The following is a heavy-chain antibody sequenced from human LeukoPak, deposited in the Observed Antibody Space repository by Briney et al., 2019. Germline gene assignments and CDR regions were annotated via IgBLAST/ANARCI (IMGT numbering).Heavy chain of an antibody. Sequence: GGSLRLSCAASGFTFSSYGMHWVRQAPGKGLEWVAFIRYDGSNTSYADSVKGRFTISRDNSKNTLYLQMNSLRAEDTAVYYCAKCWGTYYYDSTGYGGYFDYWGQGTLVTVSS. J-gene: IGHJ4*02. CDR3: AKCWGTYYYDSTGYGGYFDY. D-gene: IGHD3-22*01. CDR1: GFTFSSYG. CDR2: IRYDGSNT. V-gene: IGHV3-30*02.